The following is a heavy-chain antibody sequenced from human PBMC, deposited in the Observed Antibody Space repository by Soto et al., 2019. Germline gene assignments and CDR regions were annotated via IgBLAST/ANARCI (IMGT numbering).Heavy chain of an antibody. CDR1: GYTFTSYG. CDR3: ARDLIVVVVADGYYYYGMDV. CDR2: ISAYNGNT. D-gene: IGHD2-15*01. Sequence: QVQLVQSGAEVKKPGASVKVSCKASGYTFTSYGISWVRQAPGQGLEWMGWISAYNGNTNYTQKPQGRVTMTTDTSTSTAYMELRSLRSDDTAVYYCARDLIVVVVADGYYYYGMDVWGQGTTVTVS. V-gene: IGHV1-18*01. J-gene: IGHJ6*02.